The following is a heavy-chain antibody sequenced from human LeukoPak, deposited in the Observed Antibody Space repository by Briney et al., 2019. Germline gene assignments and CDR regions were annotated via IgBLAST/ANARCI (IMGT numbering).Heavy chain of an antibody. CDR3: ATLRYYYDSSGYHHFDY. V-gene: IGHV1-69*06. J-gene: IGHJ4*02. Sequence: ASVKVSCRASGGTFSSYAISWVRQAPGQGLEWMGGIIPIFGTANYAQKFQGRVTMTEDTSTDTAYMELSSLRSEDTAVYYCATLRYYYDSSGYHHFDYWGQGTLVTVSS. CDR2: IIPIFGTA. D-gene: IGHD3-22*01. CDR1: GGTFSSYA.